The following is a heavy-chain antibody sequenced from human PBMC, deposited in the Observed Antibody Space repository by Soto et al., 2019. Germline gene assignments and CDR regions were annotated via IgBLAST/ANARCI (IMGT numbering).Heavy chain of an antibody. J-gene: IGHJ4*02. CDR2: IKSKTDGGTT. CDR1: GFTFSNAW. CDR3: ARTFWTGYLTIDC. Sequence: PGGSLRLSCAASGFTFSNAWINWVRQAPGKGLEWVGRIKSKTDGGTTDFAAPVKGRFAISRDDSKNMVYLQMNSLKTEDTAVYYCARTFWTGYLTIDCWGQGALVTVSS. V-gene: IGHV3-15*07. D-gene: IGHD3-3*01.